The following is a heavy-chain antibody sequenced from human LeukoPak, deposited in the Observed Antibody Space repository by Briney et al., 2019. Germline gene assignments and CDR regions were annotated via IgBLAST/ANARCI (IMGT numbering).Heavy chain of an antibody. CDR1: GFTFSSYA. CDR2: ISATGCST. Sequence: GGSLRLSCAASGFTFSSYAMSWVRQAPGKGLEWVSSISATGCSTYYADSVRGRFTISRDNSKNTLYLQMNSLRAADTAVYYCAKDSGSYRYFDYWGQGTLVTVSS. V-gene: IGHV3-23*01. CDR3: AKDSGSYRYFDY. D-gene: IGHD1-26*01. J-gene: IGHJ4*02.